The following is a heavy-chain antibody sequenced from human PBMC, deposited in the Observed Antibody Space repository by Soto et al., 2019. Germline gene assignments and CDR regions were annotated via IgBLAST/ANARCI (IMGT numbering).Heavy chain of an antibody. D-gene: IGHD6-19*01. CDR3: AREGSAPYYYYGMDV. V-gene: IGHV1-18*01. CDR2: INGYNGNT. J-gene: IGHJ6*02. CDR1: GYTFTTYG. Sequence: ASVKVSCKASGYTFTTYGISWVRQAPGQGLEWMGWINGYNGNTDYPQKLQGRVTMTTDTSTSTAYMALRSLRSDDTAVYYCAREGSAPYYYYGMDVWGQGTTVTVSS.